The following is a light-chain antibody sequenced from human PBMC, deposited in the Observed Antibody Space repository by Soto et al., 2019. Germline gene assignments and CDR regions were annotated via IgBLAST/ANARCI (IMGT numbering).Light chain of an antibody. CDR2: AAS. CDR1: QDISSY. V-gene: IGKV1-9*01. J-gene: IGKJ1*01. CDR3: QQLNSFHRT. Sequence: DIQLTQSPSFLSASVGDRVIITCRASQDISSYLAWYQQRPGKVPRFLTHAASTLQSGVPSRFSAAGSGTTFTLKISSLQPEDIATYYCQQLNSFHRTFGQGTKVEV.